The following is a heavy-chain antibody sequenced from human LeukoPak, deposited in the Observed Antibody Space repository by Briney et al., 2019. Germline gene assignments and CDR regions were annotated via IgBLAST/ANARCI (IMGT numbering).Heavy chain of an antibody. CDR2: IKQDGSEK. D-gene: IGHD6-19*01. CDR3: ATVQWLVSRDRDY. V-gene: IGHV3-7*03. CDR1: GFTFSSYW. J-gene: IGHJ4*02. Sequence: PGGSLRLSCAASGFTFSSYWMSWVRQAPGKGLEWVANIKQDGSEKYYVDSVKGRFTISRDNAKNSLYLQMNSLRAEDTAVYYCATVQWLVSRDRDYWGQGTLVTVSS.